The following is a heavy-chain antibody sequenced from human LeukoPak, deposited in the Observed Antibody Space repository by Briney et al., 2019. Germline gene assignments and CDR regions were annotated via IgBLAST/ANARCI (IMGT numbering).Heavy chain of an antibody. J-gene: IGHJ4*02. Sequence: GGSLRPSCVASGFTFSTYWMHWVRRAPGKGLVWVSRISTDGSVTSYADSVKGRFTISRDNAKNTMYLQMNSLRAEDTAVYYCARIGGSGSYSGHYFDHWGQGTLVTVSS. V-gene: IGHV3-74*01. CDR2: ISTDGSVT. CDR1: GFTFSTYW. D-gene: IGHD3-10*01. CDR3: ARIGGSGSYSGHYFDH.